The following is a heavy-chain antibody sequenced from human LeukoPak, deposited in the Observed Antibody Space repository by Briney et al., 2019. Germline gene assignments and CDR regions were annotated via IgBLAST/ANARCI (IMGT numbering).Heavy chain of an antibody. V-gene: IGHV3-48*04. CDR1: GFTFSSYS. CDR3: ARERIPDY. Sequence: PGGSLRLSCAASGFTFSSYSLNWVRQAPGKGLEWVSYISSSSSTLYYADSVKGRFTISRDSAKNSLYLQMNSLRAEDTAVYYCARERIPDYWGQGTLVTVSS. D-gene: IGHD2/OR15-2a*01. J-gene: IGHJ4*02. CDR2: ISSSSSTL.